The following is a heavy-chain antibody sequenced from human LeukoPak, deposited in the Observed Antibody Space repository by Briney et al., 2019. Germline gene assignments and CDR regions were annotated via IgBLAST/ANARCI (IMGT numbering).Heavy chain of an antibody. D-gene: IGHD1-26*01. CDR1: GFTFSSYE. CDR3: ARDAPFGGSPPDAFDI. CDR2: ISGRGSTI. Sequence: GGSLRLSCAASGFTFSSYEMNWVRQAPRKGLGWVSYISGRGSTIYYADSVKGRFTISRDNAKNSLYLQMNSLRAEDTAVYYCARDAPFGGSPPDAFDIWGQGTMVTVSS. J-gene: IGHJ3*02. V-gene: IGHV3-48*03.